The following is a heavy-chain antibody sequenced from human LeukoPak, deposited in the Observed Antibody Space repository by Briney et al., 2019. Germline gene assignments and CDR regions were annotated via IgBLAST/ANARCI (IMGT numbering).Heavy chain of an antibody. J-gene: IGHJ5*02. V-gene: IGHV1-18*01. CDR2: ISAYNGNT. D-gene: IGHD6-19*01. CDR1: GYTFTSYG. Sequence: ASVKVSCKASGYTFTSYGISWVRQAPGQGLEWMGWISAYNGNTNYAQKLQGRVTMTTDTSTSTAYMELRSLRSDDTAVYYCARDRDSSGGHNWFDPWGQGTLVTVSS. CDR3: ARDRDSSGGHNWFDP.